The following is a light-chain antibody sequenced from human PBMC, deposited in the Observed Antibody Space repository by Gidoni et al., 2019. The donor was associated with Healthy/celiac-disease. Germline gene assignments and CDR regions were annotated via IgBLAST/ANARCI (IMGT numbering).Light chain of an antibody. Sequence: EIVMTQSPATLSVSPGERATLSCRASQSVSSNLAWSQQKPGQAPRLLIYGASTRATGIPARFSGSGSGTEFTLTISSLQSEDFAVYYCQQYNNWLYTFGQGTKLDIK. CDR3: QQYNNWLYT. V-gene: IGKV3-15*01. J-gene: IGKJ2*01. CDR2: GAS. CDR1: QSVSSN.